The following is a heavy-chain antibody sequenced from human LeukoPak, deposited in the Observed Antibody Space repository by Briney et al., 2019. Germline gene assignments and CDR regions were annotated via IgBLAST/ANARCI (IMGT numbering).Heavy chain of an antibody. Sequence: SGTLSLTCAVSGGSISSSNWWSWIRQPPGKGLEWIGHIYWSGSTHYHPSLRSRVTMSLDTSKNQFSLKLSSVTAADTAVYYCAREVRFCTGDTCYRWFDPWGQGTLVTVSS. D-gene: IGHD2-15*01. V-gene: IGHV4-4*02. J-gene: IGHJ5*02. CDR2: IYWSGST. CDR1: GGSISSSNW. CDR3: AREVRFCTGDTCYRWFDP.